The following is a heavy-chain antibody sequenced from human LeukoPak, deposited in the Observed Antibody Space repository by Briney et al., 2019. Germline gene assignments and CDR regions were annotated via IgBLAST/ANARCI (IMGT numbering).Heavy chain of an antibody. CDR3: TTDDPNSDNYGVAFDL. CDR1: GYSISSGYY. V-gene: IGHV3-15*01. D-gene: IGHD5-18*01. Sequence: PSETLSLTCTVSGYSISSGYYWGWIRRPPGKGLEWVGRIKSKTDGGTTDYPAPVKGRFTISRDDSKNTLYLQMNSLKTEDTALYYCTTDDPNSDNYGVAFDLWGQGTMVTVSS. CDR2: IKSKTDGGTT. J-gene: IGHJ3*01.